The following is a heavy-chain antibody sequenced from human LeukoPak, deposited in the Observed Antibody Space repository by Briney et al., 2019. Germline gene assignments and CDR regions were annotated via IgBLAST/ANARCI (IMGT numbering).Heavy chain of an antibody. Sequence: ASVKVSCKASGYTFTSYYMHWVRQAPGQGLEWMGIINPSGGSTGYAQKFQGRVTMTRDTSTSTDYMELSSLRSEDTAVYYCARDNSVEDTAWWFDPWGQGTLVTVSS. CDR1: GYTFTSYY. CDR3: ARDNSVEDTAWWFDP. V-gene: IGHV1-46*01. J-gene: IGHJ5*02. D-gene: IGHD4-23*01. CDR2: INPSGGST.